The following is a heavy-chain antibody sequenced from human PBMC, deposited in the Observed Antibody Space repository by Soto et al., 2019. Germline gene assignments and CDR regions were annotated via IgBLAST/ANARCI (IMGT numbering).Heavy chain of an antibody. CDR1: GFTFSDYS. J-gene: IGHJ4*02. V-gene: IGHV3-21*01. Sequence: EVQLVESGGGLVKPGGSLRLSCAASGFTFSDYSMNWVRQAPGKGLEWVSSINDRSSHIYYADLVKGRFTISRDSAKNSLFLQMNSLRAEDTAVYYCARFPGIAAAGTDFWGRGTLVTVSS. CDR3: ARFPGIAAAGTDF. CDR2: INDRSSHI. D-gene: IGHD6-13*01.